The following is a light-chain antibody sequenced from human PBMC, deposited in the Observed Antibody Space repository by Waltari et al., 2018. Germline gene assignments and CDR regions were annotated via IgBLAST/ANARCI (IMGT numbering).Light chain of an antibody. J-gene: IGLJ3*02. Sequence: QSVLRQPPSASGTPGQRVTLSCSGTSPNVGSNYVYWYQHLPGTVPNLPIYRNEQRPSGVPARFSGSKSGTSASLAISGLQSEDESDYYCAVWDDSLIGRVFGGGTKLTVL. V-gene: IGLV1-47*01. CDR3: AVWDDSLIGRV. CDR2: RNE. CDR1: SPNVGSNY.